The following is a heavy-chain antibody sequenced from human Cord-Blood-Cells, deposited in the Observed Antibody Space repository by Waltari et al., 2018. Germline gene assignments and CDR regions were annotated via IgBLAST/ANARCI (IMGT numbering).Heavy chain of an antibody. D-gene: IGHD6-19*01. V-gene: IGHV4-39*01. Sequence: QLQLQESGPGLVKPSETLSLTCPVSGGSISSSSYYWGWIRQPPGKGLEWIGSIYYSGSTYYNPSLKSRVTISVDTSKNQFSLKLSSVTAADTAVYYCATARRSSGYYFDYWGQGTLVTVSS. CDR3: ATARRSSGYYFDY. CDR2: IYYSGST. J-gene: IGHJ4*02. CDR1: GGSISSSSYY.